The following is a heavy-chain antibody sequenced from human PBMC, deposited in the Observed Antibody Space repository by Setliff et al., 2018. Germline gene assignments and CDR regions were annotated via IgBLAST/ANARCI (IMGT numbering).Heavy chain of an antibody. Sequence: ASVKVSCKSYGYTFNTYGISWVRQAPGQGPEWMGWISACNGKTRSIEKFQDRLTLTTDTSTNTVFMELRNLRADDTAIYYCARDGGKYCATTSCFHFDYWGQGTQVTVSS. CDR2: ISACNGKT. D-gene: IGHD2-2*01. J-gene: IGHJ4*02. V-gene: IGHV1-18*01. CDR3: ARDGGKYCATTSCFHFDY. CDR1: GYTFNTYG.